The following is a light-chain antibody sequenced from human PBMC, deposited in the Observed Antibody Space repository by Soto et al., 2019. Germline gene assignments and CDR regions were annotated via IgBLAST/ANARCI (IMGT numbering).Light chain of an antibody. CDR2: AAS. V-gene: IGKV1-17*03. J-gene: IGKJ4*01. Sequence: DLQMTQSPSVVSASVGDRVTITCRASQGISSYVAWFQQKPGKVPKSLIYAASKLQSGVPSRFSGSGSGTEFTLTISSLQAEDFATYYCLQHNSYPVSFGGGTKVEIK. CDR3: LQHNSYPVS. CDR1: QGISSY.